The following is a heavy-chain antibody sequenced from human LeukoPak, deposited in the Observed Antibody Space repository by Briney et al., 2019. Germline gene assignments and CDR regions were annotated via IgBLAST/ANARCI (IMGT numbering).Heavy chain of an antibody. CDR1: GGSISSSNW. CDR2: IYHSGST. CDR3: ARRRSNYYGSGRPIDY. V-gene: IGHV4-4*02. D-gene: IGHD3-10*01. Sequence: SETLSLTCAVSGGSISSSNWWSWVRQPPGKGLEWIGEIYHSGSTNYNPSLKSRVTISVDKSKNQFSLKLSSVTAADTAVYYCARRRSNYYGSGRPIDYWGQGTLVTVSS. J-gene: IGHJ4*02.